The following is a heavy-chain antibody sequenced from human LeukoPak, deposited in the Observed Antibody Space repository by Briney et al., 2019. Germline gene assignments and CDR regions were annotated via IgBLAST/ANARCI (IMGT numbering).Heavy chain of an antibody. J-gene: IGHJ4*02. Sequence: GGSLRLSCAASGFTFSSYALSWVRQAPGQGLEWVSAIRGSGDSTYYAGSVKGRFTISRDNSKNTLYLQMNSLRAEDTAIYYCAKRFRGSSGLYYFDYWGQGTLVTVSS. V-gene: IGHV3-23*01. CDR1: GFTFSSYA. D-gene: IGHD6-13*01. CDR2: IRGSGDST. CDR3: AKRFRGSSGLYYFDY.